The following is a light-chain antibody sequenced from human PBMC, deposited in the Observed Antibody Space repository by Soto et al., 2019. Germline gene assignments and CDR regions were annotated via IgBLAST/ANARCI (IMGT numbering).Light chain of an antibody. J-gene: IGKJ4*01. V-gene: IGKV3-11*01. CDR2: DAS. Sequence: EIVLTQSPATLSLSPGEGATLSCRASQSVSNYLAWYQQKPGQAPRLLIYDASKRATGIPARFSGSGSGTDFTLTISSLEPEDFAVYFCQHRAGWPPALTFGGGTKVEIK. CDR1: QSVSNY. CDR3: QHRAGWPPALT.